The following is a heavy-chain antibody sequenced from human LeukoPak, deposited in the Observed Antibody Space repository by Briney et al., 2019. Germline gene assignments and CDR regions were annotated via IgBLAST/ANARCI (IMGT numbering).Heavy chain of an antibody. V-gene: IGHV3-21*01. CDR3: AGGRERDGYSIDY. J-gene: IGHJ4*02. Sequence: GGSLRLSCAASGLTVNNNYMNWVRQAPGKGLEWVSSISSSSSYIYYADSVKGRFTISRDNAKNSLYLQMNSLRAEDTAVYYCAGGRERDGYSIDYWGQGTLVTVSS. CDR2: ISSSSSYI. D-gene: IGHD5-24*01. CDR1: GLTVNNNY.